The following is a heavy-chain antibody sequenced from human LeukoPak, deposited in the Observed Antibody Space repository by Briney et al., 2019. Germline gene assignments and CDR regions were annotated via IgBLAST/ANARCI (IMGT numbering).Heavy chain of an antibody. J-gene: IGHJ4*02. CDR1: GFTFSSSA. CDR3: AKGYCSGGSCYDYFDY. V-gene: IGHV3-23*01. D-gene: IGHD2-15*01. Sequence: GGSLRLSCAASGFTFSSSAMSWVRQAPGKWQERVSTISGSGGSIYYADSVKGRFTISRDNSKNTLYLQMITLRAEDTAIYYCAKGYCSGGSCYDYFDYWGQGTLVTVSS. CDR2: ISGSGGSI.